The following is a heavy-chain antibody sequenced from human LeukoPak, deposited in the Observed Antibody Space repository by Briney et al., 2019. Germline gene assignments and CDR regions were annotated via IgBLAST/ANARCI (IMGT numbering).Heavy chain of an antibody. J-gene: IGHJ4*02. D-gene: IGHD3-16*01. CDR2: IRYDGSNK. V-gene: IGHV3-30*02. Sequence: PGGSLRLSCAASGFTFSSYGMHWVRQAPGKGLEWVAFIRYDGSNKYYADSVKGRFTISRDNSKNTLYLQMNSLRAEDTAVYYCASPGEDYYFDYWGQGTLVTVPS. CDR1: GFTFSSYG. CDR3: ASPGEDYYFDY.